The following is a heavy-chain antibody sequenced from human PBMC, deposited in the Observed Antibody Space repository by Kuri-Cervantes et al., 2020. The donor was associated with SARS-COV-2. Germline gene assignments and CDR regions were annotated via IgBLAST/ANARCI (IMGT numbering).Heavy chain of an antibody. J-gene: IGHJ4*02. CDR1: GYTFTSHG. CDR2: ISAYNGNT. D-gene: IGHD3-3*01. Sequence: ASVKVSCKASGYTFTSHGINWVRQAPGQGLEWMGWISAYNGNTNYAQKLQGRVTMTTDTSTSTAYMELRSLRSDDTDVYYRARWAPGGYDFWSGRLDYWGQGTLVTVSS. V-gene: IGHV1-18*01. CDR3: ARWAPGGYDFWSGRLDY.